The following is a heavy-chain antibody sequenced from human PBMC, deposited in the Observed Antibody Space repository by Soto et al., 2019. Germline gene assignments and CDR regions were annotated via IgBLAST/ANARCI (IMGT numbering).Heavy chain of an antibody. V-gene: IGHV4-4*02. J-gene: IGHJ5*02. D-gene: IGHD2-2*01. CDR2: IYHSGST. Sequence: QVQLQESGPGLVKPSGTLSLTCAVSGGSISSSNWWSWVRQPPGKGLEWIGEIYHSGSTNYNPSLKSRVIISVDKSKNQFSLKLSSVTAADTAVYYCARGVGDIVLVPAANWFDPWGQGTLVTVSS. CDR1: GGSISSSNW. CDR3: ARGVGDIVLVPAANWFDP.